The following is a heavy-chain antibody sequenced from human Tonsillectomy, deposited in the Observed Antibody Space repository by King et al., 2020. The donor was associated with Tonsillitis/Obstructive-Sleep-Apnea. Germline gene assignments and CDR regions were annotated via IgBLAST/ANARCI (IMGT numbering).Heavy chain of an antibody. CDR2: INHSGST. V-gene: IGHV4-34*01. Sequence: VQLQQWGAGLLKPSETLSLTCAVYGGSFSGYYWSWIRQPPGKGREWIGEINHSGSTNDNPSLKSRVTISVDTSKNQFSLKLSSVTAADTAVYYCARGDFVVVVAASNYYYYMDVWGKGTTVTVSS. J-gene: IGHJ6*03. D-gene: IGHD2-15*01. CDR3: ARGDFVVVVAASNYYYYMDV. CDR1: GGSFSGYY.